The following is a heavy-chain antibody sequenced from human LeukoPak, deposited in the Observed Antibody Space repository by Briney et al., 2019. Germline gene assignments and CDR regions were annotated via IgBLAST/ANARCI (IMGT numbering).Heavy chain of an antibody. CDR2: ISAYNGNT. CDR3: AREGYYYGSGSYPY. V-gene: IGHV1-18*01. CDR1: GYTFTSYG. D-gene: IGHD3-10*01. Sequence: GASVKVSCKASGYTFTSYGISWVRQAPGQGLEWMGWISAYNGNTNYAQKLQGRVTMTTDTSTSTAYMELRSLRSDDTAVYYCAREGYYYGSGSYPYWGQGTLVTVSS. J-gene: IGHJ4*02.